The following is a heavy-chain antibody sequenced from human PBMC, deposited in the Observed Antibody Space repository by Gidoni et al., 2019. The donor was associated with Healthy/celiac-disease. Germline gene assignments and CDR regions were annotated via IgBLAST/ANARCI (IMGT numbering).Heavy chain of an antibody. V-gene: IGHV3-21*01. CDR2: SSSSSSYS. Sequence: EVQLVASGGGLVKPGGSLRLSCAASGFTFSSYIMNWVRQAPGKGLEGVSSSSSSSSYSDYADSVKGRFTISRDNAKNSLYLQMNSLRAEDTAVYYCARDRSSVDYWGQGTLVTVSS. CDR1: GFTFSSYI. J-gene: IGHJ4*02. CDR3: ARDRSSVDY.